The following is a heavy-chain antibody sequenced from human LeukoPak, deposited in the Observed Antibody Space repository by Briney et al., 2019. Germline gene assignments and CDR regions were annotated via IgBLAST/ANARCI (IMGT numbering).Heavy chain of an antibody. D-gene: IGHD6-13*01. CDR3: AKGLYSSSWSNYYYYYMDV. CDR1: GFTFSSYG. Sequence: GGSLRLSCAASGFTFSSYGMHWVRQAPGKGLEWVAFIRYDGSNKYYADSVKGRFTISRDNSKNTLYLQMNSLRAEDTAVYYCAKGLYSSSWSNYYYYYMDVWGKGTTVTISS. CDR2: IRYDGSNK. V-gene: IGHV3-30*02. J-gene: IGHJ6*03.